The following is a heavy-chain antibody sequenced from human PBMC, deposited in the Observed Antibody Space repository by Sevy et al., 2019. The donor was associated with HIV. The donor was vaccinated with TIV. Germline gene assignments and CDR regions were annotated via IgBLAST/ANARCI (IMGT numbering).Heavy chain of an antibody. J-gene: IGHJ6*02. Sequence: GGSLRLSCAASGFTFSSYAMHWVRQAPGKGLEWVAVISYDGSNKYYADSVKGRFTISRDNSKDTLYLQMNSLRAEDTAVYYCARDNAPTPYYYYGMDVWGQGTTVTVSS. CDR2: ISYDGSNK. V-gene: IGHV3-30-3*01. CDR1: GFTFSSYA. CDR3: ARDNAPTPYYYYGMDV.